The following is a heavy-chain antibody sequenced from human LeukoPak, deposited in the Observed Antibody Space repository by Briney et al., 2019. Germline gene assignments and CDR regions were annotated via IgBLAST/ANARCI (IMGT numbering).Heavy chain of an antibody. CDR3: ARHGVGATTFQYYYNYMDV. D-gene: IGHD1-26*01. J-gene: IGHJ6*02. V-gene: IGHV5-51*01. CDR2: IYPGDSDT. CDR1: GYSFTNYW. Sequence: GESLKISFKASGYSFTNYWIGWVRQMPGKGLEWMGIIYPGDSDTRYSPSFQDQVTISADKSISTAYLQWNSLKASDTAMYYCARHGVGATTFQYYYNYMDVWGQGTTVTVSS.